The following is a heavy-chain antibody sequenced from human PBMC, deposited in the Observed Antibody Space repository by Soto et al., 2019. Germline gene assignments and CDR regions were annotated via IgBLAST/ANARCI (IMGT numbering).Heavy chain of an antibody. D-gene: IGHD2-15*01. CDR3: ARGGSVLHNYYYYGMDV. CDR1: GGTFSSYA. J-gene: IGHJ6*02. Sequence: QVQLVQSGAEVKKPGSSVKVSCKASGGTFSSYAISWVRQAPGQGLEWMGGIIPIFGTANYAQKFQGRVTITADESTSTAYMELSSLRSEDTAVYYCARGGSVLHNYYYYGMDVWGQGTTVTVSS. V-gene: IGHV1-69*12. CDR2: IIPIFGTA.